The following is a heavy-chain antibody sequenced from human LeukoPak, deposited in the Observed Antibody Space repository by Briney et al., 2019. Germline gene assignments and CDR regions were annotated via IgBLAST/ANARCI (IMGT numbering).Heavy chain of an antibody. CDR3: ARTSPRAATFDY. V-gene: IGHV4-4*07. CDR2: IYTSGTT. J-gene: IGHJ4*02. CDR1: GGSISSYY. Sequence: SETLSLTCAVSGGSISSYYWSSLRHPAGKGLEWLGRIYTSGTTNYNPPLKSRVTMSVDTSKNQFSLNLNSVTAADTAVYYCARTSPRAATFDYWGQGTLVTVSS. D-gene: IGHD2-15*01.